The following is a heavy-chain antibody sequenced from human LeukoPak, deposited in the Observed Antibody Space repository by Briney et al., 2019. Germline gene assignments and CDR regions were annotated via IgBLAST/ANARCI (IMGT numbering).Heavy chain of an antibody. D-gene: IGHD3-22*01. CDR3: ATDMHYYDSSGYYR. V-gene: IGHV1-24*01. CDR2: FDPEDGET. J-gene: IGHJ4*02. Sequence: RASVKVSCKVSGYTLTELSMHWVRQAPGKGHEWMGGFDPEDGETIYAQKFQGRVTMTENTSTDTAYMELSSLRSEDTAVYYCATDMHYYDSSGYYRWGQGTLVTVPS. CDR1: GYTLTELS.